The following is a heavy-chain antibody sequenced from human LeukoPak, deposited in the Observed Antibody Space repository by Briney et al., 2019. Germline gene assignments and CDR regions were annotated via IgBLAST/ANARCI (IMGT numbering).Heavy chain of an antibody. Sequence: PSQTLSLNCTVSGGSISSGDYYWSWIRQPPGKGLEWIGYIYYSGSTYYNPSLKSRVTISVDTSKNQFSMKLSSVTAADTAVYYCASVAYYDILTGSPGDYYMDVWGKGTTVTVSS. CDR3: ASVAYYDILTGSPGDYYMDV. J-gene: IGHJ6*03. D-gene: IGHD3-9*01. CDR2: IYYSGST. V-gene: IGHV4-30-4*08. CDR1: GGSISSGDYY.